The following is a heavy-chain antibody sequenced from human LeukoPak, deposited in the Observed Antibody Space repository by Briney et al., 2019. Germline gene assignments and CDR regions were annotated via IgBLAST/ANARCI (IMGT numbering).Heavy chain of an antibody. J-gene: IGHJ4*02. Sequence: SETLSLTCTVSGYSISSGYYWGWIRQPPGKGLEWIGRIYTSGSTNYNPSLKSRVTMSVDTSKNQFSLRLNSVTAADTAMYYCVKSGGYGLIDYWGRGTLVTVSS. V-gene: IGHV4-38-2*02. D-gene: IGHD1-26*01. CDR2: IYTSGST. CDR1: GYSISSGYY. CDR3: VKSGGYGLIDY.